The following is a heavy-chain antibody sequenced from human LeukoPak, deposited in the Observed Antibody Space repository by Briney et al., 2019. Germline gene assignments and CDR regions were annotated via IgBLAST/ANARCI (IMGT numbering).Heavy chain of an antibody. CDR3: ARRGESTNYGDYRFDS. CDR2: IDNAGSIT. D-gene: IGHD4-17*01. J-gene: IGHJ4*02. CDR1: GFTFSNYW. V-gene: IGHV3-74*03. Sequence: GGSLRLSCAASGFTFSNYWIHWVRQAPGKGLVWVSRIDNAGSITTYADSVKGRFTISRDNAENTLYLQMNSLRVEDTAVYYCARRGESTNYGDYRFDSWGQGTLVIVSS.